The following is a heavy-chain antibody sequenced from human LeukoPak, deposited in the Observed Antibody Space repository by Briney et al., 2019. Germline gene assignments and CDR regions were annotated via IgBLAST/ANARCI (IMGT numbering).Heavy chain of an antibody. CDR1: GFTFRSYA. CDR2: ISGSGGST. V-gene: IGHV3-23*01. D-gene: IGHD6-13*01. Sequence: GGSLRLSCAASGFTFRSYAMTWVRQAPVKGLEWVSGISGSGGSTYYADSVKGRFTISRDNAKNSLFLQMNSLRAEDTAVYYCARGPLIAAAGTWWGQGTLVTVSS. CDR3: ARGPLIAAAGTW. J-gene: IGHJ4*02.